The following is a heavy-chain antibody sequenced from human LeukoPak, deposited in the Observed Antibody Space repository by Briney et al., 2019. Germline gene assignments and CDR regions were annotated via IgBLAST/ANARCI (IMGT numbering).Heavy chain of an antibody. J-gene: IGHJ4*02. CDR2: ISYDGSNK. Sequence: GGSLRLSCAASGFTFSSYAMHWVRQAPGKGLEWVAVISYDGSNKYYADSVKGRFTISRDNSKNTLCLQMNSLRAEDTAVYYCARDRRWLRYYFDYWGQGTLVTVSS. CDR1: GFTFSSYA. V-gene: IGHV3-30*04. D-gene: IGHD5-24*01. CDR3: ARDRRWLRYYFDY.